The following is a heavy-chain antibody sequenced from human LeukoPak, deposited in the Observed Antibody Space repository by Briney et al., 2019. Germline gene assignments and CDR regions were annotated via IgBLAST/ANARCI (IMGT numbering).Heavy chain of an antibody. Sequence: PSETLSLTCTVSGGSISSSSYYWGWIRQPPGKGLEWIGSIYYSGSTYYNSSLKSRVSISVDTSKNQFSLKLSSVTAADTAVYYCARAGILTGYSDAFDIWGQGTMVTVSS. D-gene: IGHD3-9*01. CDR3: ARAGILTGYSDAFDI. CDR2: IYYSGST. J-gene: IGHJ3*02. V-gene: IGHV4-39*07. CDR1: GGSISSSSYY.